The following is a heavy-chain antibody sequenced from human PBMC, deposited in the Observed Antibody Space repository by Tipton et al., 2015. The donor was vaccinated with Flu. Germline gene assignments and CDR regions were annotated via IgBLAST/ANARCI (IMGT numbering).Heavy chain of an antibody. V-gene: IGHV4-38-2*02. Sequence: TLSLTCSVSGQSLGSGYVWAWIRQSPGKGLEWIGNVHRTGNTYYNPSLKSRVSLSVDTSKNQFSLRLSSVTAADTAVYYCARDHPPSITVFGEITDYFGMDVWGQGTTVTVSS. J-gene: IGHJ6*02. D-gene: IGHD3-3*01. CDR1: GQSLGSGYV. CDR2: VHRTGNT. CDR3: ARDHPPSITVFGEITDYFGMDV.